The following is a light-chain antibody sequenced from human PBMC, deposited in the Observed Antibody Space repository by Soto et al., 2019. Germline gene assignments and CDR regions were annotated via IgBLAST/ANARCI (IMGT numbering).Light chain of an antibody. CDR2: LNSDGSH. J-gene: IGLJ2*01. V-gene: IGLV4-69*01. CDR3: QTWATGIPI. Sequence: QPVLTQSPSASASLGASVTLTCTLTGGYSTYAIAWHQQQPEKGPRYLMNLNSDGSHTKGDGIPDRFSGSSSGAERYLTISSLRSEDEGDYYCQTWATGIPIFGGGTKLTVL. CDR1: GGYSTYA.